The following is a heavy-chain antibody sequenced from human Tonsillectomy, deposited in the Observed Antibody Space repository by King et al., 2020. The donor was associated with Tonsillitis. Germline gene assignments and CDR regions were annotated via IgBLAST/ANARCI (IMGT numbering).Heavy chain of an antibody. Sequence: VQLVQSGAEVKKPGSSVKVSCKASGGTLSSYAISWVRQAPGQGPEWMGGIIPISGTANYAQTFQGRVTITADESTSTAYMELRSLRAEDTAVYYCARERAGGTFDFWGQGTLVTVSS. CDR2: IIPISGTA. CDR1: GGTLSSYA. V-gene: IGHV1-69*12. CDR3: ARERAGGTFDF. J-gene: IGHJ4*02. D-gene: IGHD6-13*01.